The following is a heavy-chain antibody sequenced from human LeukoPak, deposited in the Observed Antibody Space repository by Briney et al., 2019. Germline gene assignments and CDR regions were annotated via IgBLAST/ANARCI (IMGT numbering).Heavy chain of an antibody. J-gene: IGHJ3*01. Sequence: ASVKVSCKASGYTFTSSYMHWVRQAPGQGLEWMGIINPSGGSTSYAQKFQGRVTMTRDTSTSTVYMELSSLRSEDTVVYYCARDGGSDAFDVWGQGTMVTVSS. V-gene: IGHV1-46*01. CDR2: INPSGGST. CDR1: GYTFTSSY. CDR3: ARDGGSDAFDV.